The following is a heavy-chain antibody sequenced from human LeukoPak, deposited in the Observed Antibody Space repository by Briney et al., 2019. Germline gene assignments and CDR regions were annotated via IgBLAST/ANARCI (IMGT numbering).Heavy chain of an antibody. Sequence: TLSLTCTVSGGAISSGSYYWSWIRQPAGKGLEWIGRIYTSGSTNYNPSLKSRVTISVDTSKNQFSLKLSSVTAADTALYYCARDHATSSSWYGHAYWGQGILVTVSS. J-gene: IGHJ4*02. CDR2: IYTSGST. D-gene: IGHD6-13*01. V-gene: IGHV4-61*02. CDR3: ARDHATSSSWYGHAY. CDR1: GGAISSGSYY.